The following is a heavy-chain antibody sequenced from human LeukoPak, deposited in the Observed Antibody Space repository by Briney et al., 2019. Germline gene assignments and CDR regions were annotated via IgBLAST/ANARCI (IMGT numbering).Heavy chain of an antibody. V-gene: IGHV3-30*04. D-gene: IGHD3-22*01. CDR1: GFTFSSYA. CDR3: ARDRFSYYYDSSGYSAFDY. CDR2: ISYDGSNK. J-gene: IGHJ4*02. Sequence: QPGGSLRLSCAASGFTFSSYAMHWVRQAPGKGLEWLAVISYDGSNKYYADSVKGRFTISRDNSKNTLYLQMNSLRAEDTAVYYCARDRFSYYYDSSGYSAFDYWGQGTLVTVSS.